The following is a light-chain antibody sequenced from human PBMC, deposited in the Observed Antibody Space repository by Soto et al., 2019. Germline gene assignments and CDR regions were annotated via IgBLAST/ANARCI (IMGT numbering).Light chain of an antibody. CDR3: QAWDSSTALYV. Sequence: SYELTQPPSVSVSPGQTASITCSGDKLGDKYVCWYQQKPGQPPVLIIYQDTKRSSGIPARFSGSNSGNTATLTISGTQATDEADYYCQAWDSSTALYVFGTGTQLTVL. J-gene: IGLJ1*01. V-gene: IGLV3-1*01. CDR1: KLGDKY. CDR2: QDT.